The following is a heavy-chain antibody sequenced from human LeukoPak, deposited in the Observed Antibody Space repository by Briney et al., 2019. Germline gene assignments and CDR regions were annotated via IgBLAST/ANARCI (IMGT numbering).Heavy chain of an antibody. CDR3: ARVAAGYYVNYFDY. CDR2: ISTGSSTT. Sequence: PGGSLRLSCAASEFAFSTYNMNWLRQAPGKGLEWVSYISTGSSTTYYADSVKGRFTISRDNVENSLYLQMNSLRDEDTAVYYCARVAAGYYVNYFDYWGQGTLVTVSS. J-gene: IGHJ4*02. D-gene: IGHD3-22*01. CDR1: EFAFSTYN. V-gene: IGHV3-48*02.